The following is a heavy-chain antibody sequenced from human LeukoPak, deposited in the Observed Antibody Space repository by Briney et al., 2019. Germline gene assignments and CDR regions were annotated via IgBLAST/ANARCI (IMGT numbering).Heavy chain of an antibody. CDR3: AREGSSGYYRDAFDI. J-gene: IGHJ3*02. CDR1: GGSVSNYY. V-gene: IGHV4-59*02. D-gene: IGHD3-22*01. CDR2: IYYSGST. Sequence: SETLSLTCTVSGGSVSNYYWSWIRQPPGKGLEWIGYIYYSGSTNYNPSLKSRVTISVDTSKNQFSLKLSSVTAADTAVYYCAREGSSGYYRDAFDIWGQGTMVTVSS.